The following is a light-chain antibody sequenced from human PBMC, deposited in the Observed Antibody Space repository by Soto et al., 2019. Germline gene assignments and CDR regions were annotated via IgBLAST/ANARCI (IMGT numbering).Light chain of an antibody. CDR1: QTVGSY. CDR3: QQSYATWT. V-gene: IGKV1-39*01. Sequence: DIQMTQSPSSLSASVGDTVTITCRASQTVGSYLNWYQQKPGKAPKLLIFAGSFLQDGVPSRFSADESGTEFTLTISSLQPEDFATYYCQQSYATWTFGQGTKVEIK. CDR2: AGS. J-gene: IGKJ1*01.